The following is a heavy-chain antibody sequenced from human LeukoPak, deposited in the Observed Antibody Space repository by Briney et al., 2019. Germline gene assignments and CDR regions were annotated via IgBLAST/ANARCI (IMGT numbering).Heavy chain of an antibody. D-gene: IGHD2-8*01. CDR1: GDTFTTYA. CDR3: ARAGIPGYCTNVTCSNWLDP. V-gene: IGHV1-69*06. Sequence: ASVKVSCKTSGDTFTTYAIIWVRQAPGQGLEWMGGIIPMFGTPNYAQRLQGRVTITADKSTKTAYMELSSLGSEDTAVYYCARAGIPGYCTNVTCSNWLDPWGQGTLVTVSS. CDR2: IIPMFGTP. J-gene: IGHJ5*02.